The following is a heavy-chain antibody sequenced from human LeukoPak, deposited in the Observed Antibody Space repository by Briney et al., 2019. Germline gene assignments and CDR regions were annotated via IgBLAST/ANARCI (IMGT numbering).Heavy chain of an antibody. Sequence: SETLSLSCAVSGGSISSSSYYWGWIRQPPGKELEWIGSIYYSGSTYYNPSLKSRVTISVDTSKNQFSLKLSSVTAADTAVYYCARGETGGSYAPFDYWGQGTLVTVSS. V-gene: IGHV4-39*07. J-gene: IGHJ4*02. CDR1: GGSISSSSYY. CDR3: ARGETGGSYAPFDY. CDR2: IYYSGST. D-gene: IGHD1-26*01.